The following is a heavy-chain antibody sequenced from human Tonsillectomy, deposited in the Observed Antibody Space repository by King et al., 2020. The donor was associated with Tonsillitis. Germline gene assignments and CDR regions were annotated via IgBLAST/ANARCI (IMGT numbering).Heavy chain of an antibody. Sequence: HVQLQESGPGLVKPSGTLSLTCTVSGGSNSSNNWWSWVRQPPGKGLEGIGEIYQSGSTYYNPALKSRVTISLDKSKNHFSLKLSSVTAADTAMYYCARGGYTYGFDYWGQGTLVTVSS. CDR2: IYQSGST. D-gene: IGHD5-18*01. V-gene: IGHV4-4*02. CDR1: GGSNSSNNW. CDR3: ARGGYTYGFDY. J-gene: IGHJ4*02.